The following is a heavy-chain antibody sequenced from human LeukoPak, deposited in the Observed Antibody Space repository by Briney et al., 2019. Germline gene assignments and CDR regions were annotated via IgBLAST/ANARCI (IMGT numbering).Heavy chain of an antibody. CDR2: ISSSSSYI. CDR3: ARDLTLVALSSSWSYFDY. CDR1: GFTFSSYS. V-gene: IGHV3-21*01. J-gene: IGHJ4*02. Sequence: PGGSLRLSCAASGFTFSSYSMNWVRQAPGKGLEWVPSISSSSSYIYYADSVKGRFTISRDNAKNSLYLQMNSLRAEDTAVYYCARDLTLVALSSSWSYFDYWGQGTLVTVSS. D-gene: IGHD6-13*01.